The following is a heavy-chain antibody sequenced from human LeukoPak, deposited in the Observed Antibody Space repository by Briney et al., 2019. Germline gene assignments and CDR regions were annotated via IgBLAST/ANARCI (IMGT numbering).Heavy chain of an antibody. CDR3: ARRGDSGYDFVDWFDP. CDR1: GYSFTSYW. J-gene: IGHJ5*02. D-gene: IGHD5-12*01. CDR2: IYPGDSDP. V-gene: IGHV5-51*01. Sequence: GESLKISCKGSGYSFTSYWIGWVRQMPGKGLEWMGIIYPGDSDPRYSPSFQGQVTISADKSISTAYLQWSSLKASDTAMYYCARRGDSGYDFVDWFDPWGQGTLVTVSS.